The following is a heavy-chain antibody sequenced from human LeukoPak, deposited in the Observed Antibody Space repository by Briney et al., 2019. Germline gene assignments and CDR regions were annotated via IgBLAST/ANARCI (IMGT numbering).Heavy chain of an antibody. CDR2: ISGSGSTI. D-gene: IGHD3-3*01. CDR3: ARVPLSSGYFDY. Sequence: GGSLRLSCAASGFTFSSHEMNWVRQAPGKGLEWVSYISGSGSTIYYADSVKGRFTISRDNDKNSLYLQMKSLRAEDTAVYYCARVPLSSGYFDYWGQGSLVTVSS. J-gene: IGHJ4*02. CDR1: GFTFSSHE. V-gene: IGHV3-48*03.